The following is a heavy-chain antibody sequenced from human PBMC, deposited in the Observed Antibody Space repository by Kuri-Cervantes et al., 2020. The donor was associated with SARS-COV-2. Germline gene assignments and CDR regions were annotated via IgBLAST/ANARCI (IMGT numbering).Heavy chain of an antibody. V-gene: IGHV1-2*04. J-gene: IGHJ5*02. CDR2: INPKSSGT. D-gene: IGHD3-3*01. CDR1: GYTFTGYY. CDR3: ARGPAITIFGVLRGRENWFDP. Sequence: ASVKVSCKASGYTFTGYYVHWIRQAPGEGLEWMGWINPKSSGTNYAQKFQGWVTMTRETSISTAYMELSRLRSDDTAVYYCARGPAITIFGVLRGRENWFDPWGQGTRVTVSS.